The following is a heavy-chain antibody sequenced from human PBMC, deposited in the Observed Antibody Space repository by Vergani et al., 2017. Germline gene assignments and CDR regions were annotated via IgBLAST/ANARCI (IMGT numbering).Heavy chain of an antibody. D-gene: IGHD2-21*02. Sequence: QVQLQEWGAGLLKTSETLSLTCGVSGGSFSDYYWSWIRQAPGMGLEWIGEVNHGGSTNYNPSLKSRVSISVDTSKNQFSLKLSSVTAADTAVYYCARNPYCGGDCYSDAFDIWGQGTMVTVSS. V-gene: IGHV4-34*01. CDR1: GGSFSDYY. CDR3: ARNPYCGGDCYSDAFDI. J-gene: IGHJ3*02. CDR2: VNHGGST.